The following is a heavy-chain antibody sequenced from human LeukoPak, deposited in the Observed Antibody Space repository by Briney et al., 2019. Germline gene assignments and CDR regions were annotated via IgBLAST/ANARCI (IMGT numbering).Heavy chain of an antibody. Sequence: SETLSLTCAVYGGSFSGYYWSWIRQPPGKGLEWIGEINHSGSTNYNPPLKSRVTISVDTSKNQFSLKLSSVTAADTAVYYCARVGSGYDFWSGYYTEVDVWGKGTTVTVSS. CDR2: INHSGST. J-gene: IGHJ6*04. CDR3: ARVGSGYDFWSGYYTEVDV. CDR1: GGSFSGYY. V-gene: IGHV4-34*01. D-gene: IGHD3-3*01.